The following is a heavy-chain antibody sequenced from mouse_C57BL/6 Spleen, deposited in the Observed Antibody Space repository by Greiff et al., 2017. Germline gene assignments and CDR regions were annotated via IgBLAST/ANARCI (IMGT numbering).Heavy chain of an antibody. CDR1: GYTFTDYY. V-gene: IGHV1-26*01. CDR3: ARYGSSPYYFDD. CDR2: INPNNGGT. Sequence: EVQLQQSGPELVKPGASVKISCKASGYTFTDYYMNWVKQSHGQSLEWIGDINPNNGGTSYNQQFKGKATLTVDKSSSTAYMELRSLTSEDSAVYYCARYGSSPYYFDDWGQGTTLTVSS. D-gene: IGHD1-1*01. J-gene: IGHJ2*01.